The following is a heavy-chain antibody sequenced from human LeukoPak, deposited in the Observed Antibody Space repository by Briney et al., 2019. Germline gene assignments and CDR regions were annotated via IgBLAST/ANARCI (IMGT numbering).Heavy chain of an antibody. D-gene: IGHD6-13*01. CDR3: ASYLAAAGTHYDFFDY. CDR2: INPNSGGT. V-gene: IGHV1-2*02. J-gene: IGHJ4*02. Sequence: ASVKVSCKASGYTFTSYGISWVRQAPGQGLEWMGWINPNSGGTNYAQKFQGRVTMTRDTSISTAYMELSRLRSDDTAVYYCASYLAAAGTHYDFFDYWGQGTLVTVSS. CDR1: GYTFTSYG.